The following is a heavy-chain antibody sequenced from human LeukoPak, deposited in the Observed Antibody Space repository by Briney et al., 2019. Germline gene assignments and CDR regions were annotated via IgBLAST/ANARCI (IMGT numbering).Heavy chain of an antibody. D-gene: IGHD1-26*01. J-gene: IGHJ4*02. Sequence: GGSLRLSCAASGFTFSSYWMSWVRQAPGKGLEWVSAISGSGGSTYYTDSVKGRFTISRDNSKNTVYLQMNSLRAEDTAVYYCAKDFREIQSEPFFGYWGQGTLVTVSS. CDR1: GFTFSSYW. CDR2: ISGSGGST. CDR3: AKDFREIQSEPFFGY. V-gene: IGHV3-23*01.